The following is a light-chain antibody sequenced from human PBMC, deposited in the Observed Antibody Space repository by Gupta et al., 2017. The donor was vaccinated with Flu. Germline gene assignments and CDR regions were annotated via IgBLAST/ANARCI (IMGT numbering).Light chain of an antibody. CDR3: QRDNSFSRT. V-gene: IGKV1-5*03. CDR1: QNIDSW. Sequence: DIQMTQSPSTLSASVGDRVTITCRASQNIDSWLAWYQQKPGKAPKLLISKASTSESGVPSRFSGSASGTEFTLTISIRHPDDSATYCSQRDNSFSRTFGQGTKVEIK. CDR2: KAS. J-gene: IGKJ1*01.